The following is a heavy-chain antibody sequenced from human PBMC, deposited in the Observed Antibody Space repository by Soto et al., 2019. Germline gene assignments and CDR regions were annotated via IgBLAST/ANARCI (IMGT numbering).Heavy chain of an antibody. CDR2: IIPIFGTA. CDR1: GGTFSSYA. J-gene: IGHJ6*02. Sequence: QVQLVQSGAEVKKPGSSVKVSCKASGGTFSSYAISWVRQAPGQGLEWLGGIIPIFGTANYAQKFQGRVTITADKCASTASLEVSGRISEAKAVYSCALGSGDMLVVGDYYYGMGVWGRGTTVTVSS. V-gene: IGHV1-69*06. CDR3: ALGSGDMLVVGDYYYGMGV. D-gene: IGHD2-15*01.